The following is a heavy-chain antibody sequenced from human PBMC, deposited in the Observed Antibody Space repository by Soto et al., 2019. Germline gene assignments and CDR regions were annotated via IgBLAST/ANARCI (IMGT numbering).Heavy chain of an antibody. V-gene: IGHV4-39*01. CDR1: GGSISSSSYY. J-gene: IGHJ6*02. Sequence: SETLSLTCTVSGGSISSSSYYWGWIRQPPGKGLEWIGSIYYSGSTYYNPSLKSRVTISVDTSKNQFSLKLSSVTAADTAVYFCVRVPPTAMDTAYYYYGMDVWGQGTTVTVSS. CDR3: VRVPPTAMDTAYYYYGMDV. D-gene: IGHD5-18*01. CDR2: IYYSGST.